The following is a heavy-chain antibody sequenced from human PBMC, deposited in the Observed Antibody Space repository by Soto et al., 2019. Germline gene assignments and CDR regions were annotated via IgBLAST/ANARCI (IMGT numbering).Heavy chain of an antibody. J-gene: IGHJ5*02. Sequence: QVQLVQSGAGVKKPGPSLRVSCKAPGATFSTYPFSWGGRAPGQGLGWMGGIIPIFGTANYAQKFQGRVTITADESTSTAYMELSSLRSEDTAVYYCARGPLRSYNNWFDPWGQGTLVTVSS. CDR3: ARGPLRSYNNWFDP. V-gene: IGHV1-69*01. CDR1: GATFSTYP. D-gene: IGHD3-3*01. CDR2: IIPIFGTA.